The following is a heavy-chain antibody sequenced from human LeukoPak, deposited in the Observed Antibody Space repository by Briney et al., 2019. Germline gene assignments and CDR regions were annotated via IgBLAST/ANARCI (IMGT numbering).Heavy chain of an antibody. J-gene: IGHJ3*02. CDR3: ARRLPSIAPHRGGAFDI. CDR1: GGTFSSYA. D-gene: IGHD6-6*01. Sequence: GSSVKVSCKASGGTFSSYAISWVRQAPGQGLEWMGGIIPIFGTANYAQKFQGRFTITADESTSTAYMELSSLRSEDTAVYYCARRLPSIAPHRGGAFDIWGQGTMVTVSS. V-gene: IGHV1-69*01. CDR2: IIPIFGTA.